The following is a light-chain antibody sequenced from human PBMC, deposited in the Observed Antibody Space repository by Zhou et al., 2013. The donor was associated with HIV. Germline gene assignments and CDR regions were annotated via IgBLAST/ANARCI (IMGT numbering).Light chain of an antibody. Sequence: DIQMTQSPSSLSASVGDRVTITCRASQSISSYLNWYQQKPGKAPKLLIYAASSLQSGVPSRFSGSGSGTDFTLTISSLQPEDFATYYCLQHNSYPWTFGQGTKVE. CDR3: LQHNSYPWT. J-gene: IGKJ1*01. V-gene: IGKV1-39*01. CDR2: AAS. CDR1: QSISSY.